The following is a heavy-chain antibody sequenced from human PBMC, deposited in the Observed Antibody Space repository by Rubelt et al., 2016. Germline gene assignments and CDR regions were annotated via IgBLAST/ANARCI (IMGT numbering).Heavy chain of an antibody. V-gene: IGHV3-74*02. D-gene: IGHD5-18*01. CDR2: INSDGSST. CDR3: ARTQGYSYGYVY. J-gene: IGHJ4*02. CDR1: GFTFSSYA. Sequence: EVQLVESGGGLVQAGGSLRLSCTASGFTFSSYAMSWVRQAPGKGLEWVSRINSDGSSTSYADSVKGRFTISRDNAKNTLYLQMNSLRAEDTAVYYCARTQGYSYGYVYWGQGTLVTVSS.